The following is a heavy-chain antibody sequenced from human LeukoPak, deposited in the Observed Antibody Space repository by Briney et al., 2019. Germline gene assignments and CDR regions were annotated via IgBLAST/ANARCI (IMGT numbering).Heavy chain of an antibody. CDR1: GGSISSDYY. J-gene: IGHJ3*02. CDR2: IYHSGST. CDR3: AISTDAFDI. V-gene: IGHV4-38-2*02. Sequence: SETLSLTCTVSGGSISSDYYWGWIRQPPGKGLEWIGSIYHSGSTYYNPSLKSRVTISVDTSNNQFSLKLSSVTATDTAVYYCAISTDAFDIWGQGTMVTVSS.